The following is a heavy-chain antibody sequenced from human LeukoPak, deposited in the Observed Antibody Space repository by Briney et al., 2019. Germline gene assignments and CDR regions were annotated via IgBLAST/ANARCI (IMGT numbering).Heavy chain of an antibody. Sequence: GGSLRLSCAASGFTFSSYAMHWVRQAPGKGLEWVAVISYDGSNKYYADSVKGRFTISRDNAKNSLYLQMNSLRAEDTAVYYCARSRYWGQGTLVTVSS. CDR2: ISYDGSNK. CDR3: ARSRY. V-gene: IGHV3-30*04. CDR1: GFTFSSYA. J-gene: IGHJ4*02.